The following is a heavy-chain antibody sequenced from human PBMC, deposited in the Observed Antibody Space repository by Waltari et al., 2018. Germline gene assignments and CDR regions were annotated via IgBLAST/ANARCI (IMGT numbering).Heavy chain of an antibody. J-gene: IGHJ6*02. CDR1: GFTFSGYN. CDR2: ISNEGSSI. Sequence: QMQLVESGGGVVQPGGSLSLSCAGSGFTFSGYNMYWVRQATGKGLEWVTLISNEGSSIHYADSVKARFFISRDNSKNALYLQLNSLRTDDTAVYYCARGDYGMDVWGQGTTVTVSS. CDR3: ARGDYGMDV. V-gene: IGHV3-30*04.